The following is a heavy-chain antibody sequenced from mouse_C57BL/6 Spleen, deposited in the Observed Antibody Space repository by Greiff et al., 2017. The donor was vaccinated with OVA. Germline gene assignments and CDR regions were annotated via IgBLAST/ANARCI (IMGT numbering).Heavy chain of an antibody. Sequence: QVQLQQPGAELVKPGASVKMSCKASGYTFTSYWITWVKQRPGQGLEWIGDIYPGSGSHNYNEKFKSKATLTVDTSSITAYMQLSSLTSEDAAVYYCARGHDGSREYLDDGGQGTTLTVSS. CDR3: ARGHDGSREYLDD. CDR1: GYTFTSYW. V-gene: IGHV1-55*01. CDR2: IYPGSGSH. J-gene: IGHJ2*01. D-gene: IGHD2-3*01.